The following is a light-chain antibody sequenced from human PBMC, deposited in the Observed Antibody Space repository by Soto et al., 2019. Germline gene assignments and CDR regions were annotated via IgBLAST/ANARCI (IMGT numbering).Light chain of an antibody. CDR2: GAS. J-gene: IGKJ3*01. Sequence: IVLTQSPGTLSLSPGERATLSCRASQSVSSSYIAWYQQKPGQAPRLLIYGASSRATGIPDRFSGSGSGTDFTLTSSRLEPEDVAVYYCQQFRTFGPGTKVDI. CDR1: QSVSSSY. V-gene: IGKV3-20*01. CDR3: QQFRT.